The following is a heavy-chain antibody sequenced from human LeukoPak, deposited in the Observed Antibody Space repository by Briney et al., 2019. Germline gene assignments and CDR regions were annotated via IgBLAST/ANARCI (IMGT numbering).Heavy chain of an antibody. CDR3: ARVTGYCSSTSCPFRWFDP. V-gene: IGHV1-8*01. J-gene: IGHJ5*02. D-gene: IGHD2-2*01. CDR2: MNPNSGNT. CDR1: GYTFTSYD. Sequence: ASVKVSCKASGYTFTSYDINWVRQATGQGLEWMGWMNPNSGNTGYAQKFQGRVTMTRNTSISTAYMELSSLRSEDTAVYYCARVTGYCSSTSCPFRWFDPWGQGTLVTVSS.